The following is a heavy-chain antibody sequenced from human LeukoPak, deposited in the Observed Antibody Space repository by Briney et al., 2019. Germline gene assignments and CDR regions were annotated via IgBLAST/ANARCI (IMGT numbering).Heavy chain of an antibody. CDR1: GFTFSSYA. Sequence: PGGSLRLSCAASGFTFSSYAMSWVRQAPGKGLEWVANIKQDGSEKYYVDSVKGRFTISRDNAKNSLYLQMNSLRAEDTAVYYCARASGGYDFLPLYYYYYYYMDVWGKGTTVTVSS. CDR3: ARASGGYDFLPLYYYYYYYMDV. J-gene: IGHJ6*03. CDR2: IKQDGSEK. D-gene: IGHD5-12*01. V-gene: IGHV3-7*01.